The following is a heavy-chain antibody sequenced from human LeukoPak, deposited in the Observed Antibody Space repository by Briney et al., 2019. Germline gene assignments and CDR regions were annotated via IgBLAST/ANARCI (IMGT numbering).Heavy chain of an antibody. CDR3: TRVGYIDEGIDY. CDR2: IKQDGSKK. Sequence: PGGSLRLSCTASGFTFSGYWMTWVRRAPGKGLEWVANIKQDGSKKSYVDSVKGRFTISRDNAKNSLYLQMNSLRAEDTAIYYCTRVGYIDEGIDYWGQGTLVTVSS. J-gene: IGHJ4*02. V-gene: IGHV3-7*04. D-gene: IGHD5-24*01. CDR1: GFTFSGYW.